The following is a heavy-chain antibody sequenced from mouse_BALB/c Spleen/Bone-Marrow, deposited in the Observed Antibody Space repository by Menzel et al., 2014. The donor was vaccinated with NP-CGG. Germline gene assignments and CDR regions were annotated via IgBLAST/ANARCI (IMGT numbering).Heavy chain of an antibody. CDR3: ARAYYRYDYAMDY. Sequence: EVQLQQSGPGLVKPSRTVSLTCTVTGISITTGNYRWSRIRQFPGNKLEWIGYIYYSGTITYNPSLTSRTTITRDTSKNQFFLEMNSLTAEDTATYDCARAYYRYDYAMDYWGQGTSVTVSS. CDR1: GISITTGNYR. V-gene: IGHV3-5*02. CDR2: IYYSGTI. D-gene: IGHD2-14*01. J-gene: IGHJ4*01.